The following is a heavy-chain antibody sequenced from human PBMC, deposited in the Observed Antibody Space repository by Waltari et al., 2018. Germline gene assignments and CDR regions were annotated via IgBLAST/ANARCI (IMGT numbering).Heavy chain of an antibody. D-gene: IGHD3-10*01. J-gene: IGHJ4*02. Sequence: QVQLVQSGAEVQKTGASVKVSCRASGYAFNDYYIHWVRQAPGQGLEWMGRINPNNGGTNYAQKFQGRVTMTRDTSISTAYMDLTRLTSDDTAVYYCAKAGSPSFWGPGTLVTVSS. CDR1: GYAFNDYY. CDR2: INPNNGGT. CDR3: AKAGSPSF. V-gene: IGHV1-2*06.